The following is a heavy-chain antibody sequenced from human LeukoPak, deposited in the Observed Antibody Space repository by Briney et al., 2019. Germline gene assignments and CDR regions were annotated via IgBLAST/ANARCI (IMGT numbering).Heavy chain of an antibody. CDR2: INPNSGGT. Sequence: ASVTVSCKASGYTFTCYYMHWVRQAPGQGLEWMGWINPNSGGTNYAQKFQGRVTMTRDTSISTAYMELSRLRSDDTAVYYCARGRYGYSSSWYGWFDPWGQGTLVTVSS. CDR3: ARGRYGYSSSWYGWFDP. D-gene: IGHD6-13*01. CDR1: GYTFTCYY. V-gene: IGHV1-2*02. J-gene: IGHJ5*02.